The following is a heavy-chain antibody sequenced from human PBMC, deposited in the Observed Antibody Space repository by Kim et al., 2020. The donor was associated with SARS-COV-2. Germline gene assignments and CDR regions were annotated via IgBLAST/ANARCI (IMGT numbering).Heavy chain of an antibody. J-gene: IGHJ6*02. CDR2: IIPIFGTA. D-gene: IGHD2-15*01. V-gene: IGHV1-69*13. CDR1: GGTFSSYA. CDR3: ARELLDCSGCSCYYYGMDV. Sequence: SVKVSCKASGGTFSSYAISWVRQAPGQGLEWMGGIIPIFGTANYAQKFQGRVTITADESTSTAYMELSSLRSEDTAVYYCARELLDCSGCSCYYYGMDVWGQGTTVTVSS.